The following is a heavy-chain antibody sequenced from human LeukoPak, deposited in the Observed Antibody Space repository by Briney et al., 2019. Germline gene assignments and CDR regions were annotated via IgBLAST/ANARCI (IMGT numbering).Heavy chain of an antibody. D-gene: IGHD3-3*01. V-gene: IGHV4-39*01. CDR3: ARQGTWEWLLYYFDY. Sequence: PSETLSLTCTVSGGSISSSSYYWGWIRQPPGKGLEWIGSIYYSGSTYYNPSLKSRVTISVDTSKNQFSLKLSSVTAADTAVYYCARQGTWEWLLYYFDYWGQGTLVTVSS. CDR2: IYYSGST. CDR1: GGSISSSSYY. J-gene: IGHJ4*02.